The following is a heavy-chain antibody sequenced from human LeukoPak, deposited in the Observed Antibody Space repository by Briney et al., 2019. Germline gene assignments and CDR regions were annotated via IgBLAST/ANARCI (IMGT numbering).Heavy chain of an antibody. CDR2: IYYSGST. CDR3: ASRSSTYAYNWFDP. V-gene: IGHV4-34*01. CDR1: GGSFSGYY. Sequence: SETLSLTCAVYGGSFSGYYWSWIRQPPGKGLEWIGSIYYSGSTYYNPSLKSRVTISVNTSKNQFSLKLTSVTAADTAVYYCASRSSTYAYNWFDPWGQGTLVTVSS. D-gene: IGHD2-2*01. J-gene: IGHJ5*02.